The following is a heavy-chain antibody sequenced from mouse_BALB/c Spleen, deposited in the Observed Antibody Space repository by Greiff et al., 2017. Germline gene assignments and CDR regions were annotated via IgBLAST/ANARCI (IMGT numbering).Heavy chain of an antibody. CDR3: ARSGAMDY. Sequence: EVQLQQSGPELMKPGASVKISCKASGYSFTSYYMHWVKQSHGKSLEWIGYIDPFNGGTSYNQKFKGKATLTVDKSSSTAYMQLSSLTSENSAVYFCARSGAMDYWGQGTSVTVSS. CDR2: IDPFNGGT. V-gene: IGHV1-31*01. J-gene: IGHJ4*01. CDR1: GYSFTSYY.